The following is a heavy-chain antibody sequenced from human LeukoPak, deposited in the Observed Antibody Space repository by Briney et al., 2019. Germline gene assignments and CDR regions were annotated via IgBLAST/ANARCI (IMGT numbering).Heavy chain of an antibody. CDR1: GGSFSGYY. J-gene: IGHJ4*02. D-gene: IGHD6-19*01. Sequence: SETLSLTCAVYGGSFSGYYWSWIRQPPGKGLEWIGEINHSGSTNYNPSLKSRVTISVDTSKNQFSLKLSSVTAADTAVYYCARDSYDGWYDYWGQGTLVTVSS. V-gene: IGHV4-34*01. CDR3: ARDSYDGWYDY. CDR2: INHSGST.